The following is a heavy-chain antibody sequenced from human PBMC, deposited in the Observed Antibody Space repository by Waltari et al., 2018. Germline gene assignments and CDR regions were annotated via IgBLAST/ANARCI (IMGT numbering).Heavy chain of an antibody. V-gene: IGHV3-7*01. J-gene: IGHJ4*02. CDR2: KKQNGSEK. CDR3: ARELHWSARDY. CDR1: GFTFNNW. D-gene: IGHD3-3*01. Sequence: EVQLVESGGGLVQPGGSLRLSCAASGFTFNNWMSWVRQAPGKGLEWGANKKQNGSEKNYADSVKGRVTIAIDNVKNSLYLQRNSLSLEDTAVYYCARELHWSARDYWGQGTLVTVSS.